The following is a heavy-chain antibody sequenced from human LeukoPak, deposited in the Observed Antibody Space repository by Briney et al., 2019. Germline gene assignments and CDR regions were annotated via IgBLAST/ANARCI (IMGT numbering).Heavy chain of an antibody. CDR2: IYYSGST. V-gene: IGHV4-39*01. CDR3: ARHYGGNPDY. CDR1: GGSISSSSYY. D-gene: IGHD4-23*01. J-gene: IGHJ4*02. Sequence: SETLSLTCTVSGGSISSSSYYWGWIRQPPGKGLEWIGSIYYSGSTYYNPSLKSRVTISVDTSKNQFSLKLSSVTAADTAVYYRARHYGGNPDYWGQGTLVTVSS.